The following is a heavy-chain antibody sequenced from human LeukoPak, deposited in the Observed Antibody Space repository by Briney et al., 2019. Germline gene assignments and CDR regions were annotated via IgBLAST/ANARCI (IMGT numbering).Heavy chain of an antibody. CDR1: GGSISSYY. D-gene: IGHD2-8*02. CDR3: AGHHPRNTVDF. CDR2: ISDIGSI. Sequence: SKTLSLTCTVSGGSISSYYWSWIRQPPGKGLERIAYISDIGSINYNPSLKSRVTISLDTSKNQLSLKLRSVTAADTAVYYCAGHHPRNTVDFWGQGTLVTVSS. J-gene: IGHJ4*02. V-gene: IGHV4-59*08.